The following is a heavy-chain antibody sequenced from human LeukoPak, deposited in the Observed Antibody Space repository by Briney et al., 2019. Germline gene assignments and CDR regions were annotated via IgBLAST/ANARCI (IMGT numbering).Heavy chain of an antibody. CDR2: IDWDDDK. V-gene: IGHV2-70*11. CDR3: ARAFPTVTTFDY. J-gene: IGHJ4*02. D-gene: IGHD4-17*01. CDR1: GFSLSTSGMC. Sequence: SGPALVKPTQTLTLPCTFSGFSLSTSGMCVSWIRQPPGKALEWLARIDWDDDKYYNTSLKTRLTISKDTSKNQVVLTMTNMDPVDTATYYCARAFPTVTTFDYWGQGTLVTVSS.